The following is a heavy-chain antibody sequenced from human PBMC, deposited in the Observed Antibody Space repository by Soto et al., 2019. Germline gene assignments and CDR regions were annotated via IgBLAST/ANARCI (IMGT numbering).Heavy chain of an antibody. D-gene: IGHD6-13*01. Sequence: SLRLSCAASGCTFSSYAMSWVRQAPGKGLEWVSAISGSGGSTYYADSVKGRFTISRDNSKNTLYLQMNSLRAEDTAVYYCAKGPYSSSWYYFDYWGQGTLVTVSS. CDR1: GCTFSSYA. CDR3: AKGPYSSSWYYFDY. V-gene: IGHV3-23*01. CDR2: ISGSGGST. J-gene: IGHJ4*02.